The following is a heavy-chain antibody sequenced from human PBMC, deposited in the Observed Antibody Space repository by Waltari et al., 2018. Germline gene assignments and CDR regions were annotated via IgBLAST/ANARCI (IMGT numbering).Heavy chain of an antibody. CDR3: ARDEDYGGNAYAFDI. Sequence: QVQLQESGPGLVKPSETLSLTCTVSGGSISSYSWSWIRQPAGKGLEWIGRIYTSGSTNYNPSLKSRVTMSVDTSKNQFSLKLSSVTAADTAVYYCARDEDYGGNAYAFDIWGQGTMVTVSS. CDR1: GGSISSYS. J-gene: IGHJ3*02. CDR2: IYTSGST. D-gene: IGHD4-17*01. V-gene: IGHV4-4*07.